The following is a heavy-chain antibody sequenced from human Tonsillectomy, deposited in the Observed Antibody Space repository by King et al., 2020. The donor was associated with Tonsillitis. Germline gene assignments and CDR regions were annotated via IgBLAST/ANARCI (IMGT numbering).Heavy chain of an antibody. CDR1: GDRVSRNSAA. Sequence: VQLQQSGPGLVKPSQTLSLTCAISGDRVSRNSAAWNWIRQSPSRGLEWLGRTYYRSKWYNDYSISVKGRITINPDPSKNQFSLQLKSVTPEDTAVYYCVRDELELRNNYYYYYGMDVWGQGTTVTVSS. D-gene: IGHD1-7*01. J-gene: IGHJ6*01. V-gene: IGHV6-1*01. CDR3: VRDELELRNNYYYYYGMDV. CDR2: TYYRSKWYN.